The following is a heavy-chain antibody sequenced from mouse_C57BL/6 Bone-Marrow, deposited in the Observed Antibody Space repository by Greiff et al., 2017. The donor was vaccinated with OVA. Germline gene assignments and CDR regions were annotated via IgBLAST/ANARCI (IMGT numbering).Heavy chain of an antibody. Sequence: VQLQQPGAELVRPGSSVKLSCKASGYTFTSYWMDWVKQRPGQGLEWIGNIYPSDSETHYNQKFKDKATLTVDKSSSTAYMQLSSLTSEDSAVYYCARDPYSNYGGYFDYWGQGTTLTVSS. J-gene: IGHJ2*01. CDR1: GYTFTSYW. CDR3: ARDPYSNYGGYFDY. CDR2: IYPSDSET. V-gene: IGHV1-61*01. D-gene: IGHD2-5*01.